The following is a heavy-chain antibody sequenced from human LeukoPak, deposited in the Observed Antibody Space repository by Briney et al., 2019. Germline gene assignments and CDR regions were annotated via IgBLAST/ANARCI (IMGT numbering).Heavy chain of an antibody. D-gene: IGHD3-9*01. CDR2: ISSSSSYI. J-gene: IGHJ3*02. CDR1: GFTFSSYS. V-gene: IGHV3-21*01. Sequence: TGGSLRLSCAASGFTFSSYSMNWVRQAPGKGLEWVSSISSSSSYIYYADSVKGRFTISRDNAKNSLYLQMNSLRADDAAVYYCARASSKQLAGYLPDGFDIWGQGTMVTVSS. CDR3: ARASSKQLAGYLPDGFDI.